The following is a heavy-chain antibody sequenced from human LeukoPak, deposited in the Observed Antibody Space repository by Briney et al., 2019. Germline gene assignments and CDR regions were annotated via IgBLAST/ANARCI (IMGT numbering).Heavy chain of an antibody. CDR2: ITKSGDQT. CDR3: VKSAGKDGYRDVFDI. Sequence: GGSLRLSCVPSGITFSNSALSWVRQAPGKGLEWVSTITKSGDQTYYADSVRGLFTISRDNSKNTLYLQMNSLRAEGTAVYHCVKSAGKDGYRDVFDIWGQGTVVTVSS. D-gene: IGHD5-24*01. V-gene: IGHV3-23*01. CDR1: GITFSNSA. J-gene: IGHJ3*02.